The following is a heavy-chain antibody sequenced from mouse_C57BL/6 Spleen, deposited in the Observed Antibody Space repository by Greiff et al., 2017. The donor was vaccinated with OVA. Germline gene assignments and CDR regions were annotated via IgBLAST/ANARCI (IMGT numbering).Heavy chain of an antibody. J-gene: IGHJ2*01. V-gene: IGHV1-64*01. CDR2: IHPNSGST. D-gene: IGHD2-2*01. CDR1: GYTFTSYW. Sequence: QVQLQQPGAELVKPGASVKLSCKASGYTFTSYWMHWVKQRPGQGLEWIGMIHPNSGSTNYNEKFKSKATLTVDKSSSTAYMQRSSLTSEDSAVDYCARTYGYDVYYFDYWGQGTTLTVSS. CDR3: ARTYGYDVYYFDY.